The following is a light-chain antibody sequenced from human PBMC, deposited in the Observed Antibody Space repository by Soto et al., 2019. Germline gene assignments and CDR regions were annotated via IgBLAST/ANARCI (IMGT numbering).Light chain of an antibody. CDR2: DDN. V-gene: IGLV1-51*01. CDR1: SSNIGGNS. CDR3: GSWDSSLSGQGV. J-gene: IGLJ1*01. Sequence: QSVLTQPPSVSAAPGQKVTISCSGSSSNIGGNSVSWYQQLPGTAPKLLIYDDNKRPSGIPDRFSGSKSGTSATLGITGFQTGDEDDYYCGSWDSSLSGQGVFGNGTKLTV.